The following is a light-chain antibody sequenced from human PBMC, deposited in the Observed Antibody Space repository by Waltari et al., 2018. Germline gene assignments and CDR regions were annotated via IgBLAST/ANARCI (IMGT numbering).Light chain of an antibody. J-gene: IGLJ3*02. CDR3: NSFTRDNTWV. CDR2: DVN. V-gene: IGLV2-14*01. CDR1: SSDVGSYNH. Sequence: QSALTQPASVSGSPGQSIPISCSGTSSDVGSYNHVSWFQQHPDKAPKLIIFDVNRWPSGVSDRFSGSKSGNTASLTISGLQAEDGADYFCNSFTRDNTWVFGGVTKVTVL.